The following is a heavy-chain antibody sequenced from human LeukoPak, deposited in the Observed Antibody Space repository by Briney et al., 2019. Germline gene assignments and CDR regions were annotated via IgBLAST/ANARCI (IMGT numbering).Heavy chain of an antibody. CDR3: AKDSSLYGTSWWVNYFDY. CDR2: ISYDGSNK. D-gene: IGHD6-13*01. CDR1: GFTFSSYG. V-gene: IGHV3-30*18. Sequence: GGSLRLSCAASGFTFSSYGMHWVRQAPGKGLEWVAVISYDGSNKYYTDSVKGRFTISRDNSYKTLYLQMNSLRAEDTAVYYCAKDSSLYGTSWWVNYFDYWGQGTLVTVSS. J-gene: IGHJ4*02.